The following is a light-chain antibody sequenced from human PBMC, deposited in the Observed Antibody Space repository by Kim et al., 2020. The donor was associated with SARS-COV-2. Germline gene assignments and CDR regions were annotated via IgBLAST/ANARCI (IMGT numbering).Light chain of an antibody. Sequence: SATTGDRDTITGRASQGISSYLAWYQQKPGKAPKLLINAASTLQSGVPSRFSGSGSGTDFTLTISCLQSEDFATYYCQQYYSYPSFGGGTKVDIK. V-gene: IGKV1-8*01. CDR1: QGISSY. CDR2: AAS. CDR3: QQYYSYPS. J-gene: IGKJ4*01.